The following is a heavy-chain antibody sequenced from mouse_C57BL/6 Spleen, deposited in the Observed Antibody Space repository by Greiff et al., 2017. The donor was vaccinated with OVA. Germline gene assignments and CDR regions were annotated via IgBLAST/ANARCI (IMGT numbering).Heavy chain of an antibody. Sequence: EVKLMESGPGLAKPSQPLSLTCSVTGYSITSDYWNWIRKFPGNKLEYMGYISYSGSTYYNPSLKSRISITRDTSKNQYYLQLNSVTTEDTATYYCARSLRLRREGFDYWGQGTTLTVSS. J-gene: IGHJ2*01. CDR1: GYSITSDY. V-gene: IGHV3-8*01. D-gene: IGHD2-4*01. CDR3: ARSLRLRREGFDY. CDR2: ISYSGST.